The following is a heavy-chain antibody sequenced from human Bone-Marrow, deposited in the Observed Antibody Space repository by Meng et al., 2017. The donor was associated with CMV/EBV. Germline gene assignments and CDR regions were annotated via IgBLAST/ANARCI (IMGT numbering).Heavy chain of an antibody. CDR3: ARDLSALSRQRLDY. D-gene: IGHD1-1*01. CDR2: ISAYNANT. Sequence: ASVKVSCKASGYTFTSYGISWVRQAPGQGLEWMGWISAYNANTNYAQKLQGRVTMTTDTSTSTAYMDLRSLRSDDTAVYYCARDLSALSRQRLDYWGQGTLVPVSS. CDR1: GYTFTSYG. V-gene: IGHV1-18*01. J-gene: IGHJ4*02.